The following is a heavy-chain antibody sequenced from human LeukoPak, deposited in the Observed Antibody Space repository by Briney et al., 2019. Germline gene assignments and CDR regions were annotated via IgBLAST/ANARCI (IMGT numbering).Heavy chain of an antibody. V-gene: IGHV3-23*01. CDR1: GFTFNNYA. CDR2: IRCSGGNT. D-gene: IGHD2-15*01. Sequence: GGSLRLSCAASGFTFNNYAMSWVRQAPGKGLEWVSGIRCSGGNTYYADSVRGRFTISRDNSKNTLFLQMNSLRVEDTAVYYCAKLGDCSGGNCYDYFDYWGQGTLVTVSS. J-gene: IGHJ4*02. CDR3: AKLGDCSGGNCYDYFDY.